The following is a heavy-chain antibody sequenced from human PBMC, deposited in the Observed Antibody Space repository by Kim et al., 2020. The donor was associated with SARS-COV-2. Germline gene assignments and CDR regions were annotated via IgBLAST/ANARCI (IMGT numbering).Heavy chain of an antibody. Sequence: DTRYSPSFQGQVTISADKSISTAYLQWSSLKASDTAMYYCARGASHLPVYWGQGTLVTVSS. V-gene: IGHV5-51*01. J-gene: IGHJ4*02. CDR2: DT. CDR3: ARGASHLPVY.